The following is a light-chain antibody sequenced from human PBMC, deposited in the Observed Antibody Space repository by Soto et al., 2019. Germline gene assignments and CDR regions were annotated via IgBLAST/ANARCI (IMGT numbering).Light chain of an antibody. V-gene: IGLV2-11*01. Sequence: QSVLTQPRSVSGSPGQSVTISCTGTGGDVGGYNFVSWYQLHPGKAPKLMIFDVSKRPSGVPDRFSGSKSGNTASLTISGLQADDEAYYYCCSFAGSHTSPAFGGGTKLTVL. J-gene: IGLJ1*01. CDR1: GGDVGGYNF. CDR3: CSFAGSHTSPA. CDR2: DVS.